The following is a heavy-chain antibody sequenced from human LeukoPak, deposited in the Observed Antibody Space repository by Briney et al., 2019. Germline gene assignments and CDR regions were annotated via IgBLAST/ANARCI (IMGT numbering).Heavy chain of an antibody. D-gene: IGHD3-22*01. CDR1: GFTFSSYA. CDR2: ISGSGGST. CDR3: AKDPGYYYDSSGEPFFGY. J-gene: IGHJ4*02. Sequence: GGSLRLSCAASGFTFSSYAMSWVRQAPGKGLEWVSAISGSGGSTYYADSVKGRFTISRDNSKNTLYLQMNSLRAEDTAVYYCAKDPGYYYDSSGEPFFGYWGQGTLVTVSS. V-gene: IGHV3-23*01.